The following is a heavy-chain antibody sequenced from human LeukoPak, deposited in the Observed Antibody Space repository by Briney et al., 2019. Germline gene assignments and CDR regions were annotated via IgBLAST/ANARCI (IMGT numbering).Heavy chain of an antibody. V-gene: IGHV4-39*01. CDR2: IYYSGST. CDR1: GGSISSSIYY. CDR3: AKACVSTSCYKY. D-gene: IGHD2-2*02. Sequence: PSETLSLTCTVSGGSISSSIYYWGWIRQPPGKGLEWIGSIYYSGSTNYNPSLRTRVTISVDTSKNQFSLKLSSVTAADTAVYYCAKACVSTSCYKYWGQGTLVIVSS. J-gene: IGHJ4*02.